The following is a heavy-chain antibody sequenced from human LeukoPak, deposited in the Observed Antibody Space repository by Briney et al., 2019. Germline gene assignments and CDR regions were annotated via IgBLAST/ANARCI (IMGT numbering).Heavy chain of an antibody. Sequence: PSETLSLTCTVSGGSISTTTYCWVWIRQPPGKGLEWIGSICYSGSTYDNPSLKSRLTISVDTSKNQFSLKLSSVTAADTAVYYCARQRSVARPSLDYWGQGTLVTVSS. V-gene: IGHV4-39*01. CDR3: ARQRSVARPSLDY. J-gene: IGHJ4*02. CDR2: ICYSGST. CDR1: GGSISTTTYC. D-gene: IGHD2-15*01.